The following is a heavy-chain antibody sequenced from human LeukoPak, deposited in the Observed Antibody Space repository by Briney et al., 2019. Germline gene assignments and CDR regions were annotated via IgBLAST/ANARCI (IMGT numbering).Heavy chain of an antibody. Sequence: GGSLRLSCAASGFTFSDYYMSWIRQAPGKGLEWVSYSSSSGVYTEYADLVKGRFTISRDNAENSLYLQMNSLRAEDTAVYYCVRDGFDRSGSNWFDPWGQGTLVTVSS. CDR3: VRDGFDRSGSNWFDP. CDR2: SSSSGVYT. CDR1: GFTFSDYY. D-gene: IGHD3-22*01. V-gene: IGHV3-11*06. J-gene: IGHJ5*02.